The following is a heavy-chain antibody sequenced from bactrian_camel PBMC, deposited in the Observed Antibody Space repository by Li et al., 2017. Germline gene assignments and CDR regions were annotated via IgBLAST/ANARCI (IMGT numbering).Heavy chain of an antibody. CDR1: GFTFSNYA. Sequence: VQLVESGGGSVQAGGSLRLSCAASGFTFSNYAMSWVRQAPGKGLEWVSAVLNDGSTIYGDSVKGRFTISRDKAKNTLYQQLNSLKIEDTALYHCVTGVLDGYISWGQGTQVTVS. CDR2: VLNDGST. J-gene: IGHJ6*01. V-gene: IGHV3S42*01. D-gene: IGHD3*01. CDR3: VTGVLDGYIS.